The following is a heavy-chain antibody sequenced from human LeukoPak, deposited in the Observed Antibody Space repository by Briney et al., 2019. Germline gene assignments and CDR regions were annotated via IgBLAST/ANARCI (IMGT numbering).Heavy chain of an antibody. CDR2: ISGNGGGT. D-gene: IGHD2-15*01. V-gene: IGHV3-23*01. CDR1: GFTLSSYG. Sequence: GGSLRLSCAASGFTLSSYGMTWVRQAPGKGLEWVSGISGNGGGTYYADSVKGRFTISRDNSKNTLYLQMNSLRAEDTAVYYCAKRIVVVIDAFDIWAKGQWSPSLQ. J-gene: IGHJ3*02. CDR3: AKRIVVVIDAFDI.